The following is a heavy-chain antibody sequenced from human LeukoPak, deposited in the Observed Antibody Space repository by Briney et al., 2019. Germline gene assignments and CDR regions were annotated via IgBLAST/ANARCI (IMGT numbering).Heavy chain of an antibody. Sequence: SVKVSCKTSGYTFTGYFIHWVRQAPGQGPEWMGWINPNSGAATYAQKFLGRVTMTRDTSINIASMELSRLRSDDTAVYYCARDAGYCGVTNCHPLYVFDLWGQGTMVTVST. D-gene: IGHD2-15*01. CDR3: ARDAGYCGVTNCHPLYVFDL. CDR2: INPNSGAA. CDR1: GYTFTGYF. V-gene: IGHV1-2*02. J-gene: IGHJ3*01.